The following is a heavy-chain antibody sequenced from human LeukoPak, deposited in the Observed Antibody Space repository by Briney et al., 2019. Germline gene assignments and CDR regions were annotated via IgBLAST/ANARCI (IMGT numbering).Heavy chain of an antibody. Sequence: GGSLRLSCAASGFTFSSYAMSWVRHAPGKGLEWVSAISGSGGSTYYADSVKGRFTISRDNSKNTLYLQMNSLRAEDTAVYYCAKDLVEYSSSPADYWGQGTLVTVSS. CDR3: AKDLVEYSSSPADY. V-gene: IGHV3-23*01. CDR2: ISGSGGST. J-gene: IGHJ4*02. D-gene: IGHD6-6*01. CDR1: GFTFSSYA.